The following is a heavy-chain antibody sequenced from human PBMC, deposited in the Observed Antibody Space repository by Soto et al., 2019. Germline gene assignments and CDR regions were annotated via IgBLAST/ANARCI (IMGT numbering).Heavy chain of an antibody. J-gene: IGHJ3*02. V-gene: IGHV2-5*02. CDR2: IYWDDDK. Sequence: QITLKESGPALVKPTQTLTLTCTFSGFSLSTSGVGVGWLRQPPGKALEWLALIYWDDDKRYSPSVKSRLTITKDTSKNQVVLTMTNLDPVDTATYYCAHRGDSGSSRAFHNWGQGTMVTVSS. D-gene: IGHD6-25*01. CDR3: AHRGDSGSSRAFHN. CDR1: GFSLSTSGVG.